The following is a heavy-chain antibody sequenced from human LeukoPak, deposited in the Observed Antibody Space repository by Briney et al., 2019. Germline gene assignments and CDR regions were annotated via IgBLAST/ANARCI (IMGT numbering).Heavy chain of an antibody. CDR1: GGSISSGGYY. CDR3: ARVSITIYSSLWNPYFDY. V-gene: IGHV4-31*03. D-gene: IGHD3-9*01. CDR2: IYYSGST. J-gene: IGHJ4*02. Sequence: NPSETLSLTCTVSGGSISSGGYYWSWIRQHPGKGLEWIGYIYYSGSTYYNPSLKSRVTISVDTSKNQFSLKLSSVTAADTAVYYCARVSITIYSSLWNPYFDYWGQGTLVTVSS.